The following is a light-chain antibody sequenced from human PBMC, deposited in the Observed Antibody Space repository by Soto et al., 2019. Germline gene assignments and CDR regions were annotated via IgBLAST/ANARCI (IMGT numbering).Light chain of an antibody. J-gene: IGLJ2*01. Sequence: QSALTQPASVSGSPGQSITISCTGTSSDVGNYNLVSWYQQHPGKAPKLMTYEVSKRPSGVSNRFSGSKSGKTASLTISGFQAEDEADYYCCSYADSDVVFGGGTKLTVL. CDR1: SSDVGNYNL. CDR2: EVS. CDR3: CSYADSDVV. V-gene: IGLV2-23*02.